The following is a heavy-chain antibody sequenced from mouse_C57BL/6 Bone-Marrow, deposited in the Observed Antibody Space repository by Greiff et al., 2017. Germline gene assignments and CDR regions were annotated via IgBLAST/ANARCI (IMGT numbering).Heavy chain of an antibody. D-gene: IGHD4-1*01. V-gene: IGHV5-17*01. CDR3: ARPANWDDFDY. CDR1: GFTFSDYG. J-gene: IGHJ2*01. Sequence: EVQRVESGGGLVKPGGSLKLSCAASGFTFSDYGMHWVRQAPGKGLEWVAYISSGSSTIYYADTVKGRFTISRDNAKNTLFLQMTRLRAEDTAMYYCARPANWDDFDYWGQGTTLTVSS. CDR2: ISSGSSTI.